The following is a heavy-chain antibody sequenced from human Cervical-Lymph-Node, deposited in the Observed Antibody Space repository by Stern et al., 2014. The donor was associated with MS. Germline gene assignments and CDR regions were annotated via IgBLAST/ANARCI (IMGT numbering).Heavy chain of an antibody. Sequence: QVQLVQSGAEVKKPGSSVKVSCKTSGDTFSSYAISWVRQGPGQGLEWMGGIVPIFGTANYAEKFQGRVTITADVSTNTAYMELSRLGSDDTAVYYCARDNTTGMDVWGQGTTVTVSS. CDR1: GDTFSSYA. CDR3: ARDNTTGMDV. D-gene: IGHD1-1*01. V-gene: IGHV1-69*01. CDR2: IVPIFGTA. J-gene: IGHJ6*02.